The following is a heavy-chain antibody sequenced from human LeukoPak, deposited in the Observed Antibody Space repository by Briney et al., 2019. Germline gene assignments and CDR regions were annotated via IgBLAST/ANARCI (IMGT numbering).Heavy chain of an antibody. D-gene: IGHD3-16*02. V-gene: IGHV4-39*07. J-gene: IGHJ4*02. CDR3: ARETITFGGVIDQTAPFDY. CDR2: IYYSGST. Sequence: PSETLSLTCTVSGGSISSSSYYRGWIRQPPGKGLEWIGSIYYSGSTYYNPSLKSRVTISVDTSKNQFSLKLSSVTAADTAVYYCARETITFGGVIDQTAPFDYWGQGTLVTVSS. CDR1: GGSISSSSYY.